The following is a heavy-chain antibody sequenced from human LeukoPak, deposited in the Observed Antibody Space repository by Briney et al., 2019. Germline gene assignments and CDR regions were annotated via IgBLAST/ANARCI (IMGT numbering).Heavy chain of an antibody. CDR3: ARPVIAVAFFDY. CDR2: IKQDGSEK. D-gene: IGHD6-19*01. Sequence: GGSLRLSCAASGFTFSSYWMSWVRQAPGKGLEWVANIKQDGSEKYYVDSVKGRFTISRDNAKNSLYLQMNSLRAEDTAVYYCARPVIAVAFFDYGARGTLVPVPS. CDR1: GFTFSSYW. V-gene: IGHV3-7*03. J-gene: IGHJ4*02.